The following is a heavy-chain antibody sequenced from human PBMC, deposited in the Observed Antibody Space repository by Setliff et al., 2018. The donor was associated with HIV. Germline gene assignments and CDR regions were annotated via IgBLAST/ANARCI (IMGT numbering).Heavy chain of an antibody. D-gene: IGHD2-15*01. CDR2: IKSIIDNGTI. CDR3: TTDRIIAVAVAAHLPLSPEDS. Sequence: SCAASGFTFSNAWMSWVRQAPGKGLEWVGRIKSIIDNGTIDYAAPVKGRFTISRDDSKNTMFLQMSSLKSEDTAVYYCTTDRIIAVAVAAHLPLSPEDSWGQGTLVTVSS. V-gene: IGHV3-15*01. CDR1: GFTFSNAW. J-gene: IGHJ4*02.